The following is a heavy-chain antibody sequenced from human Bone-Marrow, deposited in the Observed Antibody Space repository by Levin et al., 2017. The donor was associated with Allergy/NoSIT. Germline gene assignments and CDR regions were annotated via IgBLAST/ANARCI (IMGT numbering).Heavy chain of an antibody. CDR1: GFTVSNNY. CDR3: ARRAYSYGSGLYY. CDR2: IYSAGST. V-gene: IGHV3-53*01. J-gene: IGHJ4*02. Sequence: AGGSLRLSCAASGFTVSNNYMSWVRQAPGKGLEWVSLIYSAGSTDYADSVRGRFTISRDNSKNALYLQMNSVRVAATAVYYCARRAYSYGSGLYYWGQGTLVTVSS. D-gene: IGHD5-18*01.